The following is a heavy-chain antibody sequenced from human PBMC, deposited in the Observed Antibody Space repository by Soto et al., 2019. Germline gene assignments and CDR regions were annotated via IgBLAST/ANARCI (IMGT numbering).Heavy chain of an antibody. D-gene: IGHD3-10*01. Sequence: QVQLQQWGAGLLKPSETLSLTCAVYGGSFSGYQWSWIRQTPGKGLEWIGGINDSGDVNSNTSLKSRVSILVDPPKKEISRRLSSLAAADTAVYYCARGLIPWFGMLSRRGGYYYYMDVWGEGTTVTVSS. J-gene: IGHJ6*03. CDR1: GGSFSGYQ. V-gene: IGHV4-34*01. CDR2: INDSGDV. CDR3: ARGLIPWFGMLSRRGGYYYYMDV.